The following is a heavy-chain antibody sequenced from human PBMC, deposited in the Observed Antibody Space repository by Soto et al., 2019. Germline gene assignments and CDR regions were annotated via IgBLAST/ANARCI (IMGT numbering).Heavy chain of an antibody. CDR1: GFTFSAYA. CDR2: ITNSGDTT. CDR3: AKTAGDSGYYYVDY. D-gene: IGHD3-22*01. Sequence: ESGGGLVQPGGSLRLSCAASGFTFSAYAMTWVRQAPGKGLQWVATITNSGDTTYYADPVKGRFIISRDNSKDTMFLQMNSLRAEDTAIYYCAKTAGDSGYYYVDYWGQGTLVAVSS. J-gene: IGHJ4*02. V-gene: IGHV3-23*01.